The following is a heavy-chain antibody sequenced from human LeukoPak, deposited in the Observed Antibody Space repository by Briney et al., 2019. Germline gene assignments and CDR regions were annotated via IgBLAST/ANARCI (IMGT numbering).Heavy chain of an antibody. CDR3: ARGGNWNYVVDY. V-gene: IGHV1-18*04. J-gene: IGHJ4*02. D-gene: IGHD1-7*01. CDR2: ISAYSGNT. CDR1: GYTFTSYY. Sequence: ASVKVSCKASGYTFTSYYMHWVRQAPGQGLEWMGWISAYSGNTNYAQNLQGRVTMTTDTSTSTAYMELRSLRSDDTAVYYCARGGNWNYVVDYWGQGTLVTVSS.